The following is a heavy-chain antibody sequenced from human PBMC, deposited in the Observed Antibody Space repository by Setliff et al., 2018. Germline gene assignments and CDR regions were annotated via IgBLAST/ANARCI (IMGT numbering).Heavy chain of an antibody. D-gene: IGHD3-22*01. J-gene: IGHJ4*02. CDR2: INNYNFNT. V-gene: IGHV1-18*01. Sequence: GASVKVSCKSSGFTFTDYGITWVRQVPGQGLEWMGWINNYNFNTQYAQKFQGRVTVTIDTSTTTAYMELRSLRADDTAVYYCARINFYVSSGYYYAPELWGQGTTVTVSS. CDR1: GFTFTDYG. CDR3: ARINFYVSSGYYYAPEL.